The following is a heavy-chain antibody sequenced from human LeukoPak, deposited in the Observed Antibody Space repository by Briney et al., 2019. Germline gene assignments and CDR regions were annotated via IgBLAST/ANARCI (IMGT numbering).Heavy chain of an antibody. V-gene: IGHV1-69*13. J-gene: IGHJ4*02. CDR3: ARLGLYGDYSAFDY. CDR1: GGTFSSYA. D-gene: IGHD4-17*01. CDR2: IIPIFGTA. Sequence: SVKVSCKAPGGTFSSYAISWVRQAPGQGLEWMGGIIPIFGTANYAQKFQGRVTITADESTSTAYMELSSLRSEDTAVYYCARLGLYGDYSAFDYWGQGTLVTVSS.